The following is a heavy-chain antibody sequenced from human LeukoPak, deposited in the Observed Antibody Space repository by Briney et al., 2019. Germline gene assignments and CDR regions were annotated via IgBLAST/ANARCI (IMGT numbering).Heavy chain of an antibody. J-gene: IGHJ6*02. CDR3: ARAGRIAAAATYYYYGMDV. V-gene: IGHV4-34*01. Sequence: SETLSLTCAVYGGSFSGYYWSWIRQPPGKGLEWIGEINHSGSTNYNPSLKSRVTISVDTSKNQFSLKLSPVTATDTAVYYCARAGRIAAAATYYYYGMDVWGQGTTVTVSS. CDR2: INHSGST. D-gene: IGHD6-13*01. CDR1: GGSFSGYY.